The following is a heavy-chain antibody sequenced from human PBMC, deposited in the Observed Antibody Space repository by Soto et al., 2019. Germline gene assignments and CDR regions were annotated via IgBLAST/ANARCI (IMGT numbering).Heavy chain of an antibody. J-gene: IGHJ6*02. CDR3: PKDGYCSSTSVYKGYYHYYGMHL. CDR1: GFTFSSYG. Sequence: GVSLLLCCAASGFTFSSYGMHWVRKAPGKGLEWVAVISYDGSNKYYADSVKGRFTISRDNSKNTLYLQMNSLRAEDTAVYYCPKDGYCSSTSVYKGYYHYYGMHLCAQVMTV. D-gene: IGHD2-2*03. CDR2: ISYDGSNK. V-gene: IGHV3-30*18.